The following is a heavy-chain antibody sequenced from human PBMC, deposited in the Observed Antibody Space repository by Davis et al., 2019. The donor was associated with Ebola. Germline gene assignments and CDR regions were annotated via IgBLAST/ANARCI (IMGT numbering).Heavy chain of an antibody. CDR2: IGASNEGI. CDR3: ARRIIGDSRGGVDV. J-gene: IGHJ6*02. Sequence: PGGSLRLSCAASKFNFTVHGMYWFRQSPGKSLEWLSYIGASNEGINYAGSVKDRFTVSRDNAKDSLYLDMNSLRDEDTAVYYCARRIIGDSRGGVDVWGPGTTVTVSS. D-gene: IGHD4-17*01. CDR1: KFNFTVHG. V-gene: IGHV3-48*02.